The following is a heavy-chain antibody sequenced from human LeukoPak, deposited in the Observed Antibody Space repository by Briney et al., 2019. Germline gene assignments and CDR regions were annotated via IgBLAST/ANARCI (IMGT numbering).Heavy chain of an antibody. Sequence: GGSLRLSCTASGFTFNTYWMTWVRQAPGKGLEWVANVDGDGSGEGYVDSVKGRFTISRDNAKNSLCLQMNSLRAEDTAVYYCARDSNPRGGYDAFDFWGQGTLVTVSS. CDR1: GFTFNTYW. CDR2: VDGDGSGE. J-gene: IGHJ3*01. V-gene: IGHV3-7*01. CDR3: ARDSNPRGGYDAFDF. D-gene: IGHD3-10*01.